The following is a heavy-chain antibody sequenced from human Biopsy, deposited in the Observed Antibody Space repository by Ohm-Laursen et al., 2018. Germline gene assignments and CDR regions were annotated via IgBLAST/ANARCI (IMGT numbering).Heavy chain of an antibody. CDR1: GGSISNNNYY. J-gene: IGHJ4*02. Sequence: SETLSLTCTVSGGSISNNNYYWSWIRQPPGKGLEWIGHISCTGYTSYNASLKSRVTISVDTSRNHFSLRLNSLTAADTAVYYCARGSNDFGGLYFPRWGQGTLLTVSS. D-gene: IGHD4-23*01. CDR3: ARGSNDFGGLYFPR. CDR2: ISCTGYT. V-gene: IGHV4-61*03.